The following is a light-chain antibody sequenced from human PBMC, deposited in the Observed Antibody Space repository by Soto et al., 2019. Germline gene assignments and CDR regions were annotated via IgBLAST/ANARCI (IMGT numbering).Light chain of an antibody. J-gene: IGLJ2*01. V-gene: IGLV2-23*01. CDR3: CSYAGTSTVV. Sequence: QSALTQPASVSGSPGQSITISCTGTSSDVGSYNLVSWYQQHPGKAPKLMIYEGSKRPSGVSIRFSGSKSGNTASLTISGLQDEDEADYYCCSYAGTSTVVFGGGTKLTVL. CDR1: SSDVGSYNL. CDR2: EGS.